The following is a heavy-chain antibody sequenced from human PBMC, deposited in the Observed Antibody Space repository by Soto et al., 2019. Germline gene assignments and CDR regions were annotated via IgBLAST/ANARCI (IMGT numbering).Heavy chain of an antibody. CDR2: IYYTGST. V-gene: IGHV4-59*01. D-gene: IGHD3-16*02. J-gene: IGHJ6*02. CDR3: ARDRYVESTTGAYYYGMDV. Sequence: PSETLCLTCSVSGGSIISYYWNWIRQPPGKGLEWIGNIYYTGSTSYNPSLKSRVTISVDTSKNQFSLKLSSVTAEDTAVYYCARDRYVESTTGAYYYGMDVWGQGTTVTGSS. CDR1: GGSIISYY.